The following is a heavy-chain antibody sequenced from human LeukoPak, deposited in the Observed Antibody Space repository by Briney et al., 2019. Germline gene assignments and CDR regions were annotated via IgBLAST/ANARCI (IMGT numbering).Heavy chain of an antibody. J-gene: IGHJ4*02. CDR1: GGSFSGYY. CDR2: INHSGST. Sequence: SETLSLTCAVYGGSFSGYYWSWLRQPPGKGLEGIGEINHSGSTNYNPSLKSRVTISVDTSKNQFSLKLSSVTAADTAVYYCARPQQGSYRYYFDYWGQGTLVTVSS. V-gene: IGHV4-34*01. CDR3: ARPQQGSYRYYFDY. D-gene: IGHD3-16*02.